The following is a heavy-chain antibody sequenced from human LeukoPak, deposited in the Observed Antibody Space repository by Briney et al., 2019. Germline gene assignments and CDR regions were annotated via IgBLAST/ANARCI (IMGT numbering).Heavy chain of an antibody. D-gene: IGHD3-9*01. CDR3: ARLDILTGNYYYFNF. Sequence: PGGSLRLSRAASGFTFSSYWMHWVRQAPGMGLVWVSRISGDGSTTSYADSVKGRFTISRDNAKNTLYLQMNSLRAEDTAVYYCARLDILTGNYYYFNFWGQGTLVTVSS. CDR2: ISGDGSTT. J-gene: IGHJ4*02. V-gene: IGHV3-74*01. CDR1: GFTFSSYW.